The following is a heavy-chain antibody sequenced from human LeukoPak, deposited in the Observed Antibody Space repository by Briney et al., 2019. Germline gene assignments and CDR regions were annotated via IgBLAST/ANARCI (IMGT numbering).Heavy chain of an antibody. CDR2: MYYSGST. J-gene: IGHJ5*02. V-gene: IGHV4-39*01. CDR3: ARQVTLTGIPLRQPNWFDP. CDR1: GGSMSSISYY. Sequence: SETLSLTCTVSGGSMSSISYYWGWIRQPPGKGLEWIGSMYYSGSTYYNPSLKSRVTISVDTSKNQFSLKLSSVTAADTAVYYCARQVTLTGIPLRQPNWFDPWGQGTLVTVSS. D-gene: IGHD6-13*01.